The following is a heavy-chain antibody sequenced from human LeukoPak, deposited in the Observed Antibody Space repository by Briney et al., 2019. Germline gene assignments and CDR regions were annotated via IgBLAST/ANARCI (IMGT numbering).Heavy chain of an antibody. D-gene: IGHD5-12*01. CDR2: ISAYNGNT. CDR1: GYTFTSYG. V-gene: IGHV1-18*01. CDR3: ARDLSGYDNFDY. Sequence: ASVKVSCKASGYTFTSYGISWVRQAPGQGLEWMGWISAYNGNTNYAQKLQGRVTVTTDTSTSTAYMELRSLRSDDTAVYYCARDLSGYDNFDYWGQGTLVTVSS. J-gene: IGHJ4*02.